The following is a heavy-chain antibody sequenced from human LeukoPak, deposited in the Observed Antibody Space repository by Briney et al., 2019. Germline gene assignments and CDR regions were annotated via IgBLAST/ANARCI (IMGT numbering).Heavy chain of an antibody. CDR1: GYTFTSYG. CDR2: ISAYNGNT. D-gene: IGHD2-2*01. V-gene: IGHV1-18*01. J-gene: IGHJ4*02. Sequence: ASVTVSCKASGYTFTSYGISWVRQAPGQGLEWMGWISAYNGNTNYAQKLQGRVTMTTDTSTSTAYMELRSLRSDDTAVYYCARDSRIVVVPAAMSGDYWGQGTLVTVSS. CDR3: ARDSRIVVVPAAMSGDY.